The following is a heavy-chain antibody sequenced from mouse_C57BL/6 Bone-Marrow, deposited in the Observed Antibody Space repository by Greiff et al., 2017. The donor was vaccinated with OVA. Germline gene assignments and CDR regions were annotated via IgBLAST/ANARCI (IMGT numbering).Heavy chain of an antibody. CDR3: ARPGSNYVSRFAY. CDR1: GYTFTSYW. D-gene: IGHD2-5*01. V-gene: IGHV1-50*01. J-gene: IGHJ3*01. CDR2: IDPSDSYT. Sequence: QVQLQQPGAELVKPGASVKLSCKASGYTFTSYWMQWVKQRPGQGLEWIGEIDPSDSYTNYNQKFKGKSTLTVDKSSSTAYMQLSSLTSEDSAVYYCARPGSNYVSRFAYWGQGTLVTVSA.